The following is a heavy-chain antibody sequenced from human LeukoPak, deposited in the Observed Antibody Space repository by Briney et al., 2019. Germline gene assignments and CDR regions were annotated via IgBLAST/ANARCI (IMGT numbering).Heavy chain of an antibody. CDR1: GYSFTAYW. CDR2: IYPADSTA. V-gene: IGHV5-51*01. CDR3: ARRGGGVNYYDSSGYPDY. Sequence: GESLKISCKASGYSFTAYWIGWVRQVPGKGLEWVGIIYPADSTAKYSPSFQGQVTISADKSISTAYLQWSSLKASDTAMYYCARRGGGVNYYDSSGYPDYWGQGTLVIVSS. J-gene: IGHJ4*02. D-gene: IGHD3-22*01.